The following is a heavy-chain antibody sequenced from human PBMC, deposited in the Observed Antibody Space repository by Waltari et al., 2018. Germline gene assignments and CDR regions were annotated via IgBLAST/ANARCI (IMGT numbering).Heavy chain of an antibody. CDR2: INPSGGST. J-gene: IGHJ4*02. CDR1: GYTFTSYY. V-gene: IGHV1-46*01. Sequence: QVQLVQSGAEVKKPGASVKVSCKASGYTFTSYYMHWVRQAPGQGLEWMGIINPSGGSTSYAQKFQGRVTMTRDTSTSTVYMELNSLRAEDTAVYYCWGVAAPNTYFDYWGQGTLVTVSS. CDR3: WGVAAPNTYFDY. D-gene: IGHD6-6*01.